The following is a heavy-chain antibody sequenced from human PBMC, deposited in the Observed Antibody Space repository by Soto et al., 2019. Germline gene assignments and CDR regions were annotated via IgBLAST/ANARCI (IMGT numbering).Heavy chain of an antibody. D-gene: IGHD3-10*01. CDR1: GFIFSSYW. J-gene: IGHJ4*02. Sequence: EVQLVESGGGLVQPGGSLRLSCSASGFIFSSYWMSWLRQAPGNGLEWVASMNEYGSERYYADSVKGRFTISRDNAKNSLYLQMNSLRDEDTAVYYCARATGADKEDYWGQGTLVTVSS. V-gene: IGHV3-7*04. CDR3: ARATGADKEDY. CDR2: MNEYGSER.